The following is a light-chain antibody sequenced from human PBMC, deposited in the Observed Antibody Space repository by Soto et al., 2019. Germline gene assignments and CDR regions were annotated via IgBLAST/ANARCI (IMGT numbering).Light chain of an antibody. CDR1: SSDVGGYNY. J-gene: IGLJ1*01. V-gene: IGLV2-14*01. CDR2: EVS. Sequence: QSALTQPASVSGCPGQSITISCTGTSSDVGGYNYVSWYQQHPGKAPKLIIYEVSNRPSEISNRFSGSKSGNTASLTISGLQAEDEADYYCSSYTSDSTYVFGTGTKVTVL. CDR3: SSYTSDSTYV.